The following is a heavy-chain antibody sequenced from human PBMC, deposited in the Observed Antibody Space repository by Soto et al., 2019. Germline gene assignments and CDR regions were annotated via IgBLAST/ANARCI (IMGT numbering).Heavy chain of an antibody. V-gene: IGHV3-21*01. J-gene: IGHJ5*02. Sequence: GGSLRLSFAASGFTFRSFTMNWVRQAPGKGREWVATISRNSVYIYYTDALRGRFTISRDNAKNSLHLQMNSLRAEDTAVYYCTRDASRDSGARGWFDPWGPGTLVTVSS. D-gene: IGHD6-25*01. CDR2: ISRNSVYI. CDR3: TRDASRDSGARGWFDP. CDR1: GFTFRSFT.